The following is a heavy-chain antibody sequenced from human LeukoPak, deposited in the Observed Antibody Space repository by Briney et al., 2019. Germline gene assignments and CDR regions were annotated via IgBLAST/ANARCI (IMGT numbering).Heavy chain of an antibody. CDR3: AKASSGWTNDPFDY. D-gene: IGHD6-19*01. J-gene: IGHJ4*02. Sequence: GGSLRLSCAASGFTFSSYAMSWVRQAPGKGLEWASAISGSGGSTYYADSVKGRFTISRDNPKNTLYLQMNSLRAEDTAVYYCAKASSGWTNDPFDYWGQGTLVTVSS. CDR1: GFTFSSYA. CDR2: ISGSGGST. V-gene: IGHV3-23*01.